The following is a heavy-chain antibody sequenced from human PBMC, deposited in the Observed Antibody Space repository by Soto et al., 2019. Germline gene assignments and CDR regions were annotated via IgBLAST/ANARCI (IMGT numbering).Heavy chain of an antibody. Sequence: SXAASXXTFSRYXXHWVXQAXXXXXXXVALIYFDGSNKFYADSVKGRFTISRDNSKETLYLQXXSLRAEDTAVYFCARDVWDSSGWYYFDWWGQGTLVTVSS. V-gene: IGHV3-33*01. J-gene: IGHJ4*02. D-gene: IGHD6-19*01. CDR3: ARDVWDSSGWYYFDW. CDR2: IYFDGSNK. CDR1: XXTFSRYX.